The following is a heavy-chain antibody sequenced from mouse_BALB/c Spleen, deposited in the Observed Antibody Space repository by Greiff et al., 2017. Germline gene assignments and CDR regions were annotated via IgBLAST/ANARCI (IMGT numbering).Heavy chain of an antibody. J-gene: IGHJ2*01. CDR1: GYSITSDYA. CDR3: ARRNYFEVFDY. Sequence: VQLQQSGPGLVKPSQSLSLTCTVTGYSITSDYAWNWIRQFPGNKLEWMGYISYSGSTSYNPSLKSRISITRDTSKNQFFLQLNSVTTEDTATYYCARRNYFEVFDYWGQGTTLTVSS. CDR2: ISYSGST. V-gene: IGHV3-2*02. D-gene: IGHD1-1*01.